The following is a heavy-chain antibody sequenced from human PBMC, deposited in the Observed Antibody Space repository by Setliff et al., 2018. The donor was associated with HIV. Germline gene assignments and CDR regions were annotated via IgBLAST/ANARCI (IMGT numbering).Heavy chain of an antibody. D-gene: IGHD3-10*01. CDR2: IHYDERT. V-gene: IGHV4-39*02. Sequence: SETLSLTCTVSGDSATNSRYYWAWIRQPPGKGLEYIGSIHYDERTYYNPSLKSRVTISLDTSKNQFSLNLTSVTAADTAMYYCAREVYYGSGSSDTAPGWGQGTLVTVSS. CDR3: AREVYYGSGSSDTAPG. J-gene: IGHJ4*02. CDR1: GDSATNSRYY.